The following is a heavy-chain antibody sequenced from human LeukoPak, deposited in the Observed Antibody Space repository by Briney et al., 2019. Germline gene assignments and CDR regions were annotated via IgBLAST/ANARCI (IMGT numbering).Heavy chain of an antibody. Sequence: GGSLRLSCAASGFTVSSNYMSWVRRAPGKGLEWVASIKQDGSEKYYVDSVKGRFTISRDNAKNSVYLQMNSLTAEDTAVYYCARDKDSGGATGSIFDYWGQGALVTVSS. D-gene: IGHD1-26*01. CDR2: IKQDGSEK. V-gene: IGHV3-7*03. CDR3: ARDKDSGGATGSIFDY. J-gene: IGHJ4*02. CDR1: GFTVSSNY.